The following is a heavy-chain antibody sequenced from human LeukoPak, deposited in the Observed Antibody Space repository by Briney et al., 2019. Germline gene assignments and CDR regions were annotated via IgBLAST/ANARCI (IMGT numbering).Heavy chain of an antibody. D-gene: IGHD2-15*01. Sequence: PGRSLRLSCTASGFTFGDYAMNWVRQAPGKGLEWVGFIRSKAYGGTIEYSASVKGRFTISRDDSRSIAYLQMNSLKTEDTAVYYCTSCRVESSCYWEMDVWGQGTTVTVSS. CDR3: TSCRVESSCYWEMDV. J-gene: IGHJ6*02. CDR2: IRSKAYGGTI. V-gene: IGHV3-49*04. CDR1: GFTFGDYA.